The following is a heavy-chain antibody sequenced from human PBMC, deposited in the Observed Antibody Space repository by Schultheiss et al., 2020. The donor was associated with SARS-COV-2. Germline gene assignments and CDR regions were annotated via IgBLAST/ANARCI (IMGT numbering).Heavy chain of an antibody. Sequence: SETLSLTCTVSGGSISSGGYYWSWIRQHPGKGLEWIGEINHSGSTNYNPSLKSRVTISVDTSKNQFSLKLSSVTAADTAVYYCARVPRGPYSSGYTAFDIWGQGTMVTVSS. J-gene: IGHJ3*02. CDR3: ARVPRGPYSSGYTAFDI. CDR2: INHSGST. D-gene: IGHD3-22*01. CDR1: GGSISSGGYY. V-gene: IGHV4-39*07.